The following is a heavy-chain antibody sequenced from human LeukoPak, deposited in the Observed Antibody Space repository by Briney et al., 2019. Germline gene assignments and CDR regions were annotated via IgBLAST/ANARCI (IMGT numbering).Heavy chain of an antibody. CDR3: ARERSVFGVVMT. D-gene: IGHD3-3*02. CDR1: GFTFSSYS. V-gene: IGHV3-21*01. Sequence: GGSLRLSCAASGFTFSSYSMNWVRQAPGKGLEWVSSISSSSSYIYYADSVKGRFTISRDNAKNSLYLQMNSLRAEDTAVYYCARERSVFGVVMTWGQGTLVTVSS. CDR2: ISSSSSYI. J-gene: IGHJ4*02.